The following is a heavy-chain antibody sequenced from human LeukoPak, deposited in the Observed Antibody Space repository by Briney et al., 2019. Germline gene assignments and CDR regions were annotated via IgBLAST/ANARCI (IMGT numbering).Heavy chain of an antibody. D-gene: IGHD3-22*01. J-gene: IGHJ4*02. CDR2: ISSSGSTI. CDR3: ARDQYYYDSSGYPPGY. V-gene: IGHV3-11*01. CDR1: VFTFSDDY. Sequence: PGGSLRLSCAASVFTFSDDYMSWIRQAPWKGLEWVSYISSSGSTIYYADSVKGRFTISRDNAKNSLYLQMNSLRAEDTAVYYCARDQYYYDSSGYPPGYWGQGTLVTVSS.